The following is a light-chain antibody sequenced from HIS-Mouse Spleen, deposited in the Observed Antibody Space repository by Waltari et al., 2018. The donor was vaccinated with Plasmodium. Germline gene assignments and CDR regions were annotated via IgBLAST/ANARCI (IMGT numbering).Light chain of an antibody. CDR1: SSDVGGYNY. Sequence: QSALTQPPSASGSPGQSVTISCTGTSSDVGGYNYVSWYKQHPGKAPKLLVYEVSKRPSGVPYRFSGSKSGNTASLTVSGLQAEDEADYYCSSYAGSNNLVFGGGTKLTVL. V-gene: IGLV2-8*01. J-gene: IGLJ2*01. CDR3: SSYAGSNNLV. CDR2: EVS.